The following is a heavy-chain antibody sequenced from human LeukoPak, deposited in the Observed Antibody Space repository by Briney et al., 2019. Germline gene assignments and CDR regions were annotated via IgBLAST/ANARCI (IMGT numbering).Heavy chain of an antibody. CDR1: GFTFSSYA. J-gene: IGHJ5*02. CDR2: ISYDGSNK. V-gene: IGHV3-30-3*01. D-gene: IGHD6-6*01. Sequence: GGSQRLSCAASGFTFSSYAMHWVRQAPGKGLEWVAVISYDGSNKYYADSVKGRFTISRDNSKNTLYLQMNSLRAEDTAVYYCAKDRGSSFYNWFDPWGQGTLVTVSS. CDR3: AKDRGSSFYNWFDP.